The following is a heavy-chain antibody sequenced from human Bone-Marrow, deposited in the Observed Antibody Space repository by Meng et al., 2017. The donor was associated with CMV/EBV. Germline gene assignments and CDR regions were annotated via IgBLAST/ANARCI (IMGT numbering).Heavy chain of an antibody. CDR1: GFTFSSYA. CDR3: AKDGGRGNSHDAFDI. D-gene: IGHD3-16*01. J-gene: IGHJ3*02. V-gene: IGHV3-30-3*01. Sequence: GESLKISCAASGFTFSSYAMHWVRQAPGKGLEWVAVISYDGSNKYYADSVKGRFTISRDNSKNTVDLQMNSLRSEDTAVYYCAKDGGRGNSHDAFDIWGQGTMVTVSS. CDR2: ISYDGSNK.